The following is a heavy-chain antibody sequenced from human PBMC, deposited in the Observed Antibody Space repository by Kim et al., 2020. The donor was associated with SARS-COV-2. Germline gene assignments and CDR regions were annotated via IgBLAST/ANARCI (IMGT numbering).Heavy chain of an antibody. CDR3: AKDSKKLRRLLEALRFLEWSYYFDY. Sequence: GGSLRLSCAASGFTFSSYAMSWVRQAPGKGLEWVSAISGSGGSTYYADSVKGRFTISRDNSKNTLYLQMNSLRAEDTAVYYCAKDSKKLRRLLEALRFLEWSYYFDYWGQGTLVTVSS. D-gene: IGHD3-3*01. CDR1: GFTFSSYA. J-gene: IGHJ4*02. CDR2: ISGSGGST. V-gene: IGHV3-23*01.